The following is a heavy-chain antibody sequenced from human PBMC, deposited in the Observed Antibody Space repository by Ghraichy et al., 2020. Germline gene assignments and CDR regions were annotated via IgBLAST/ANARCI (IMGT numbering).Heavy chain of an antibody. CDR3: ARAKILDL. V-gene: IGHV3-7*01. J-gene: IGHJ5*02. D-gene: IGHD2-8*02. CDR1: GFTFSSYW. Sequence: GGSLRLSCAASGFTFSSYWMTWVRQAPGKGLEWVANIQQDGSETYYVDSVKGRFTISRDNAKSSLYLQMSSLRAEDTAVYYCARAKILDLWGQGTLVTVSS. CDR2: IQQDGSET.